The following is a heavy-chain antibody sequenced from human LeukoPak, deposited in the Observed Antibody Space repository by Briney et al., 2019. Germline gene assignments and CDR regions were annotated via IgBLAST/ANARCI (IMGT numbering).Heavy chain of an antibody. CDR2: IYYSGST. CDR3: ASQGGATVYNWFDP. V-gene: IGHV4-59*01. CDR1: GGSISSYY. J-gene: IGHJ5*02. D-gene: IGHD1-26*01. Sequence: PSETLSLTCTVSGGSISSYYWSWIRQPPGKGLEWIGYIYYSGSTNYNPSLKSRVTISVDTSRNQFSLKLSSVTAADTAVYYCASQGGATVYNWFDPWGQGTLVTVSS.